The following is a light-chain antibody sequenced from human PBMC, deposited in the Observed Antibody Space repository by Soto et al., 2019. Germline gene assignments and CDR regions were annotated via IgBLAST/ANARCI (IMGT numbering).Light chain of an antibody. Sequence: DIQMTQSPSSLSASVGDRVTITCRASQGISNYLAWYQQKPGKVPKLLIYAASTLQSWVPARFSGSGSGTDFTLTISSLQPEYVATYYCQKYNSAPHCFGQGTKLEIK. CDR2: AAS. CDR1: QGISNY. CDR3: QKYNSAPHC. J-gene: IGKJ2*03. V-gene: IGKV1-27*01.